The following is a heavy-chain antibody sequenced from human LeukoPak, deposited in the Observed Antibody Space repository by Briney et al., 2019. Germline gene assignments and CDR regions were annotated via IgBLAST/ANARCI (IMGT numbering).Heavy chain of an antibody. Sequence: PGGSLRLSCAASGFTFNTYAIYWVRQAPGKGLEWVSGICGSGGCTYYADSVKGRFTISRDNSKNTVYLQMNSLTADDTAVYYCAKDIVGATSDDYWGQGTLVTVSS. D-gene: IGHD1-26*01. CDR2: ICGSGGCT. J-gene: IGHJ4*02. V-gene: IGHV3-23*01. CDR1: GFTFNTYA. CDR3: AKDIVGATSDDY.